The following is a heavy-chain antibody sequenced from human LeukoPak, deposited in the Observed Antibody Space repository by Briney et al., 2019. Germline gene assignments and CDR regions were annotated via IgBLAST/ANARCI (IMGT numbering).Heavy chain of an antibody. CDR3: GRSPGGDYFDY. V-gene: IGHV4-30-2*01. J-gene: IGHJ4*02. CDR2: IYHSGST. Sequence: SQTLSLTCTVSGGSISSGGYYWSWIRQPPGKGLEWIGYIYHSGSTYYNPSLKSRVTISVDTSKNQFSLKLSSVTAADTAVYYCGRSPGGDYFDYWGQGTLVTVSS. D-gene: IGHD1-26*01. CDR1: GGSISSGGYY.